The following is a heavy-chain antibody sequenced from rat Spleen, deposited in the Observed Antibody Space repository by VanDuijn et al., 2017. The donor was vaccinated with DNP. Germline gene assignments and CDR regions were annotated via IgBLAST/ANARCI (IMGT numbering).Heavy chain of an antibody. V-gene: IGHV5-7*01. Sequence: EVQLVESGGGLVQPGRSMKLSCAASGFTFSNYDMAWVRQAPKKGLEWVAPISYDGSSPYYRDSLTGRFTISRDNAKSTVYLQRDSLRSEDTATYYCARHNYYDGSYYFDYWGQGVMVTVSS. CDR2: ISYDGSSP. CDR1: GFTFSNYD. J-gene: IGHJ2*01. D-gene: IGHD1-12*02. CDR3: ARHNYYDGSYYFDY.